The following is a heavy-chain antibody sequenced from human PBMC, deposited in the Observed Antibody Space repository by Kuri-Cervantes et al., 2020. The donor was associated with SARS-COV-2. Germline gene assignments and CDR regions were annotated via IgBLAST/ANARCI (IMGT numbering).Heavy chain of an antibody. CDR2: INHSGST. CDR1: GGSSSGYY. CDR3: ARAYYYDFWSGYGAFDY. J-gene: IGHJ4*02. Sequence: SETLSLTCAVYGGSSSGYYWSWIRQPPGKGLEWIGEINHSGSTNYNPSLKSRVTISVDTSKNQFSLKLSSMTAADTAVYYCARAYYYDFWSGYGAFDYWGQGTLVTVSS. D-gene: IGHD3-3*01. V-gene: IGHV4-34*01.